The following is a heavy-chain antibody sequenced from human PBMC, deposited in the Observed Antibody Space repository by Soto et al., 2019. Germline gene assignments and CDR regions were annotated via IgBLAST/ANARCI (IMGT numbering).Heavy chain of an antibody. D-gene: IGHD3-10*01. CDR2: IIPIFGTA. Sequence: GASVKVSCKASGGTFSSYAISWVRQAPGQGLEWMGGIIPIFGTANYAQKFQGRVTITADESTSTAYMELSSLRSEDTAVYYCARVGKWFGEPTQYYFDCWGQGTLVTVSS. V-gene: IGHV1-69*13. J-gene: IGHJ4*02. CDR1: GGTFSSYA. CDR3: ARVGKWFGEPTQYYFDC.